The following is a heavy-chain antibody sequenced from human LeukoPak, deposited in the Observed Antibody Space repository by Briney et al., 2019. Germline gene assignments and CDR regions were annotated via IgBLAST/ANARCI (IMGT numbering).Heavy chain of an antibody. CDR1: GYTFSDYD. J-gene: IGHJ4*02. CDR3: SVWFGEFAH. Sequence: ASVKVSCKASGYTFSDYDIHWVRQAPGQGLERMGWINPNSGGTNYAQRFQGMVTMTRDTSISTAYMDLGSLKSDDTATYFCSVWFGEFAHWGQGTLVPVSS. CDR2: INPNSGGT. V-gene: IGHV1-2*02. D-gene: IGHD3-10*01.